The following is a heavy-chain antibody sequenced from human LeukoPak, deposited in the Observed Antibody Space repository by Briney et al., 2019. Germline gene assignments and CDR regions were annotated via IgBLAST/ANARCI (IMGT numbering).Heavy chain of an antibody. J-gene: IGHJ4*02. CDR1: GGSINSSSYY. V-gene: IGHV4-39*07. Sequence: SETLSLTCTVSGGSINSSSYYWGWIRQPPGKGLEWIGSIYYSGSTYYNPSLKSRVTISVDKSKNQFSLKLSSVTAADTAVYYCASRPLLWFGELSDYWGQGTLVTVSS. CDR2: IYYSGST. CDR3: ASRPLLWFGELSDY. D-gene: IGHD3-10*01.